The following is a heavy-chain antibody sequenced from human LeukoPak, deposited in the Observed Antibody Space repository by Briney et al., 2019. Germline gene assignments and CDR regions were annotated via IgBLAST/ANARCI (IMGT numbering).Heavy chain of an antibody. CDR1: GGSFSGYY. CDR2: INHSGST. Sequence: SSETLSLTCAVYGGSFSGYYWSWIRQPPGKGLEWIGEINHSGSTNYNPSLKSRVTISVDTSKNQFSLKLSSVTAADTAVYNCARGHGRFGSWGQGTLVTVSS. V-gene: IGHV4-34*01. J-gene: IGHJ4*02. CDR3: ARGHGRFGS. D-gene: IGHD3-10*01.